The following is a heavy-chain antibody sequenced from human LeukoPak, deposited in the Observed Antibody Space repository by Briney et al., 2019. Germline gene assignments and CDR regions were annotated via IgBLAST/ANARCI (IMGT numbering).Heavy chain of an antibody. CDR3: ARTGNYYDSGGYRVGYFDY. CDR1: GYSISSGYY. Sequence: TSETLSLTCAVSGYSISSGYYWGWIRLPPGKGLEWIGSIYHSGSTYYNPSLKSRVTISVDTSKNQFSLKLSPVTAADTAVYYCARTGNYYDSGGYRVGYFDYWGQGTLVTVTS. D-gene: IGHD3-22*01. CDR2: IYHSGST. V-gene: IGHV4-38-2*01. J-gene: IGHJ4*02.